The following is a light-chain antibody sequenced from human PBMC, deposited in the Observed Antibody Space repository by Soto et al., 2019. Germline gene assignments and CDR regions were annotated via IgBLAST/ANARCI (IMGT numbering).Light chain of an antibody. CDR1: QSVTSN. J-gene: IGKJ4*01. V-gene: IGKV3D-15*01. Sequence: EIVMTQSPATLSVSPGERATLSCRASQSVTSNLAWYQHKPGQAPRLLIDAASTRATGIPARFSGSGSGTEFTLTISSLQSEDFAVYYCQQYNTWLTFGGGTKVDIK. CDR2: AAS. CDR3: QQYNTWLT.